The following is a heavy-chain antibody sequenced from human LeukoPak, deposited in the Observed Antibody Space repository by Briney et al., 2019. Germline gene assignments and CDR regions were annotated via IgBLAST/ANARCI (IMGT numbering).Heavy chain of an antibody. CDR2: ISYDGSNK. CDR3: AKFYDILTGYFDY. Sequence: GGSLRLSCAASGFTFSSYAMHWVRQAPGKGLEWVAVISYDGSNKYYADSVKGRFTISRDNSKNTLYLQMNSLGAEDTAVYYCAKFYDILTGYFDYWGQGTLVTVSS. V-gene: IGHV3-30-3*01. D-gene: IGHD3-9*01. J-gene: IGHJ4*02. CDR1: GFTFSSYA.